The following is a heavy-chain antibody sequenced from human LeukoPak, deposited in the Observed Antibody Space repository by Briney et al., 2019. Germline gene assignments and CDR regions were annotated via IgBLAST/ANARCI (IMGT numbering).Heavy chain of an antibody. V-gene: IGHV3-30-3*01. J-gene: IGHJ4*02. CDR2: VSYGEITK. CDR1: GFTFSSYS. Sequence: GGSLRLSCAASGFTFSSYSMYWVRQAPGKGLEWVALVSYGEITKYYADSVKGRFTISRDNSKNTLYLQMNSLRAEDTAVYYCARRYSGDSPLDYWGQGTLVTVSS. CDR3: ARRYSGDSPLDY. D-gene: IGHD4-17*01.